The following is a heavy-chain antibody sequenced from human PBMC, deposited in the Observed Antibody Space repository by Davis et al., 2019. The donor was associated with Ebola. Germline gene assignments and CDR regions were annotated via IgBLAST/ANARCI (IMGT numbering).Heavy chain of an antibody. CDR3: ARQDPITMIVVGDY. CDR1: GDSISSYY. D-gene: IGHD3-22*01. CDR2: IYYSGST. Sequence: MPSETLSLTCTVSGDSISSYYWSWIRQPPGKGLEWIGSIYYSGSTYYNPSLKSRVTISVDTSKNQFSLKLSTVTAADTAVYYCARQDPITMIVVGDYWGQGTLVTVSS. J-gene: IGHJ4*02. V-gene: IGHV4-59*05.